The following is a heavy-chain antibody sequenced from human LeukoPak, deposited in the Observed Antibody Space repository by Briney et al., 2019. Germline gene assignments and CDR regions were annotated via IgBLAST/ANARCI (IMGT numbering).Heavy chain of an antibody. V-gene: IGHV3-7*01. Sequence: PGGSLRLSCAASGFTFNSYWMSWVRQAPGKGLEWVANIKQDGSEKYYVDSVKGRFTISRDNAKNSLYLQMNSLRAEDTAVYCCARVSGGYSSSWYDYWGQGTLVTVSS. J-gene: IGHJ4*02. CDR2: IKQDGSEK. CDR1: GFTFNSYW. CDR3: ARVSGGYSSSWYDY. D-gene: IGHD6-13*01.